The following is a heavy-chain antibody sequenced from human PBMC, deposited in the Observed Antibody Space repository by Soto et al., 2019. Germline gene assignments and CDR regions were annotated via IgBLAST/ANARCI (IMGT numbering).Heavy chain of an antibody. CDR1: GYTFTSYG. J-gene: IGHJ5*02. CDR2: ISAYNANT. CDR3: ASDHSMPHRSGANCSGWFDI. Sequence: ASVKVSFKASGYTFTSYGISWVRQAPGQGLEWMGWISAYNANTNYAQKLQGRVTMTTDTSTSTDYMELRSLRSYDTAVYNSASDHSMPHRSGANCSGWFDIWGQGTLVTVSS. V-gene: IGHV1-18*01. D-gene: IGHD2-2*01.